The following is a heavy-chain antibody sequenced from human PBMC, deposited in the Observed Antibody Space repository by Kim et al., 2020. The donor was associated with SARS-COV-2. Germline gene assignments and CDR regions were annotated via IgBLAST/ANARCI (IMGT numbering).Heavy chain of an antibody. J-gene: IGHJ6*02. CDR3: ARASGAATRYYYYGMDV. Sequence: GGSLRLSCAASGFTFSSYWMHWVRQAPGKGLVWVSRINSDGSSTSYADSVKGRFTISRDNAKNTLYLQMNSLRAEDTAVYYCARASGAATRYYYYGMDVWGQGPTVTVS. CDR1: GFTFSSYW. CDR2: INSDGSST. D-gene: IGHD2-15*01. V-gene: IGHV3-74*01.